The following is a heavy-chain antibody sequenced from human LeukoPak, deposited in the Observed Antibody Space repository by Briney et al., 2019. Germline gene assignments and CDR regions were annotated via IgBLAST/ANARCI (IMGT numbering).Heavy chain of an antibody. V-gene: IGHV4-61*02. CDR3: ARDPLEVALGTTRNAFDI. D-gene: IGHD1-1*01. J-gene: IGHJ3*02. CDR2: IYTSGST. Sequence: PSQTLSLTCTVSGGSISSGSYYWSWIRQPAGKGLEWIGRIYTSGSTNYNPSLKSRVTISVDTSKNQFSLKLSSVTAADTAVYYCARDPLEVALGTTRNAFDIWGQGTMVTVSS. CDR1: GGSISSGSYY.